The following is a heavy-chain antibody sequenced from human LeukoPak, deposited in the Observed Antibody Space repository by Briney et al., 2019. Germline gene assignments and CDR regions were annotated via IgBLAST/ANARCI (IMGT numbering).Heavy chain of an antibody. V-gene: IGHV1-69*13. D-gene: IGHD6-13*01. Sequence: SVKVSCKASGGTFSSYAISWVRQAPGQGLEWMGGIIPIFGTANYAQKFQGRVTITADESTSTAYMELSSLRSEDTAVYYCASQQQLVRGWFDPWGQGTLVTVSS. CDR3: ASQQQLVRGWFDP. CDR2: IIPIFGTA. J-gene: IGHJ5*02. CDR1: GGTFSSYA.